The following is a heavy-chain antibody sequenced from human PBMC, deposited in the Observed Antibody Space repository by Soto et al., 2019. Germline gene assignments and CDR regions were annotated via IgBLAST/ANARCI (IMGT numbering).Heavy chain of an antibody. CDR3: ARGGGRHSGGIDY. CDR1: GGTFSSYS. J-gene: IGHJ4*02. V-gene: IGHV1-69*01. D-gene: IGHD1-26*01. Sequence: QVQLVQAGAEVKKPGSSVKVSCKASGGTFSSYSSNWVRQAPGQGLEWMGEIIPIFGTANYAQKFKGRVTITADESKSIAYMELSSLRSEDTAVYYCARGGGRHSGGIDYWGQGTLVTVSS. CDR2: IIPIFGTA.